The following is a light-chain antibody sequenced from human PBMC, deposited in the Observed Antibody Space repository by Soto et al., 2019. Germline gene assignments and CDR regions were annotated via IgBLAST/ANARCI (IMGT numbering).Light chain of an antibody. Sequence: QSALTQPPSASGSPGQSVTISCTGTSSDVGGYNSVSWYQHLPGKAPKLMIYEVSKRPSGVPDRFSGSKSANTASLTVSRLRAEDEADYYCSSYAGSDNYVFGTGTKVTVL. J-gene: IGLJ1*01. V-gene: IGLV2-8*01. CDR3: SSYAGSDNYV. CDR1: SSDVGGYNS. CDR2: EVS.